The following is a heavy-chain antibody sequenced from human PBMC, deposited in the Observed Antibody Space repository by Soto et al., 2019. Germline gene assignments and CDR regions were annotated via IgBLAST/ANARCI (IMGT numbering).Heavy chain of an antibody. D-gene: IGHD1-26*01. CDR1: GFTFTDHS. J-gene: IGHJ4*02. V-gene: IGHV1-2*02. Sequence: GSSVKVSCKASGFTFTDHSIHWVRPAPGQGLEWMGWINPNGGGTSYAQSVQGRATMTRDTSITPAYMELRSLSSDDPAVSYCANSGSFFTISLASFDYGRQGTL. CDR3: ANSGSFFTISLASFDY. CDR2: INPNGGGT.